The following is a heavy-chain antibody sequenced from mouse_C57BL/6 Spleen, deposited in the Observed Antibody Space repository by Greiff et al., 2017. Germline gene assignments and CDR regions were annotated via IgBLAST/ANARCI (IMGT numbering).Heavy chain of an antibody. CDR2: IYPGGGYT. J-gene: IGHJ4*01. CDR1: GYTFTNYW. CDR3: AREHYYGSNYFAMGC. V-gene: IGHV1-63*01. Sequence: QVQLQQSGAELVRPGTSVKMSCKASGYTFTNYWIGWAKQRPGHGLEWIGDIYPGGGYTNYNEKFKGKATLTADKSSSTAYMQFSSLTSEDSAIYYWAREHYYGSNYFAMGCWGQGTSVTVSS. D-gene: IGHD1-1*01.